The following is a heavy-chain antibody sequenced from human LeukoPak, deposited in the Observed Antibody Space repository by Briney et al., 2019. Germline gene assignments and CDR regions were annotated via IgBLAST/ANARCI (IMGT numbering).Heavy chain of an antibody. D-gene: IGHD3-22*01. V-gene: IGHV4-4*02. CDR1: SGSISSGIW. CDR2: IYHSGST. Sequence: SGTLSLTCGVSSGSISSGIWWSWVRQPPGKGLEWIGEIYHSGSTNYNPSLKSRVTISVDTSKNQFSLKLSSVTAADTAVYYCARTSINYYDSSGHLYAFDVWGQGTMVTVSS. J-gene: IGHJ3*01. CDR3: ARTSINYYDSSGHLYAFDV.